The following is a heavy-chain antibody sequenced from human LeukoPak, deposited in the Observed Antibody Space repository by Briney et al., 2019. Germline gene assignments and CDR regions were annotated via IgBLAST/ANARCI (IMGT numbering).Heavy chain of an antibody. CDR1: GFTFSSYW. J-gene: IGHJ6*03. D-gene: IGHD6-13*01. CDR3: ARVDGSWSLRGYYYYYMDV. Sequence: GGSLRLSCAASGFTFSSYWMHWVRQAPGKGLVWVSRINSDGSSTSYADSVKGRFTISRDNAKNTLYLQMNSLRAEDTAVYYCARVDGSWSLRGYYYYYMDVWGKGTTVTVSS. CDR2: INSDGSST. V-gene: IGHV3-74*01.